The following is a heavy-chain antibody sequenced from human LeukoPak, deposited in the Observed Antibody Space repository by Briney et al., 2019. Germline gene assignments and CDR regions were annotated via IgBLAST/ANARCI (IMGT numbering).Heavy chain of an antibody. CDR3: ARVWTGQWPPHYYYMDV. Sequence: PGRSLRLSCAASVFTFSSFSMNWVRQAAGQGLEWVSSISGSSSYIYYADSGKGRFTISRDNAKHSLYLHRNSVMSEDPAVYYCARVWTGQWPPHYYYMDVWGKGTTVTISS. J-gene: IGHJ6*03. CDR1: VFTFSSFS. V-gene: IGHV3-21*01. CDR2: ISGSSSYI. D-gene: IGHD6-19*01.